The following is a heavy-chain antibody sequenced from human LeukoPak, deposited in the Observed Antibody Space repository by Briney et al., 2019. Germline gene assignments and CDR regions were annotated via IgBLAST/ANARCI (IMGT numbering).Heavy chain of an antibody. CDR1: GFTFSSYA. J-gene: IGHJ4*02. V-gene: IGHV3-23*01. CDR2: ISGSGGST. Sequence: GGSLRLSCAASGFTFSSYAMSWVRQAPGKGLEWVSAISGSGGSTYYADSVKGRFTISRDNSKNTLYLQMNSLRAEDTAVYYCAKDIEIYDFWSGYSYWGQGTLVTVSS. D-gene: IGHD3-3*01. CDR3: AKDIEIYDFWSGYSY.